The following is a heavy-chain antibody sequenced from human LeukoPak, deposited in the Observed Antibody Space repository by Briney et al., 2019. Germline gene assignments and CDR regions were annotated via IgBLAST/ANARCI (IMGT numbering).Heavy chain of an antibody. CDR2: ITDSGNT. CDR1: GFTFSNYG. D-gene: IGHD3-22*01. V-gene: IGHV3-23*01. J-gene: IGHJ4*02. Sequence: GGSLRLSCAASGFTFSNYGMSWVRQAQGKGLEWVSAITDSGNTFYADSVKGRFTISRDNSRNILFLQMNSLRAEDTAVYYCANWYYYENGAYWCWGQGTLVTVSS. CDR3: ANWYYYENGAYWC.